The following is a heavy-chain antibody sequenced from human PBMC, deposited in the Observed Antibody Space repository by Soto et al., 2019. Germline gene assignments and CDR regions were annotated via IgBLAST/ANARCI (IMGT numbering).Heavy chain of an antibody. V-gene: IGHV1-69*01. CDR3: ATPMTTPGGAEYFDY. CDR2: IIPIFGTA. CDR1: GGTFSSYA. J-gene: IGHJ4*02. D-gene: IGHD3-22*01. Sequence: QVQLVRSGAEVKKPGSSVKVSCKASGGTFSSYAISWVRQAPGQGLEWMGGIIPIFGTANYAQKFQGRVTITADESTSTAYMELSSLRSEDTAVYYCATPMTTPGGAEYFDYWGQGTLVTVSS.